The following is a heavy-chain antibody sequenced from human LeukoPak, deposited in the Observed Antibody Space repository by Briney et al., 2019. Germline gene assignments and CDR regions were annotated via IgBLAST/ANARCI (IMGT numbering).Heavy chain of an antibody. J-gene: IGHJ3*02. CDR1: GFTFSSYA. Sequence: PGRYLRLYCAASGFTFSSYAMQWLRQAPGKGLVGVAVISYDGSNKYYAVSVKGRFTIARDTSKNTLYLKMNSLSAEDTAVYYCAREVVVVPAAMGVGAFDIWGQGTMVTVSS. D-gene: IGHD2-2*01. V-gene: IGHV3-30*04. CDR3: AREVVVVPAAMGVGAFDI. CDR2: ISYDGSNK.